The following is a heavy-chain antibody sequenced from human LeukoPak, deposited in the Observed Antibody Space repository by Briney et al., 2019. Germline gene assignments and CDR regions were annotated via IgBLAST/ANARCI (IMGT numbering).Heavy chain of an antibody. CDR2: ISTSSETI. CDR3: AREYTAMVTYYGMDV. J-gene: IGHJ6*02. CDR1: GFTFSYYN. Sequence: GGSLRLSCVASGFTFSYYNMNWVRQAPGKGLEWFSYISTSSETIYYADSVKGRFTISRDNSKNTLYLQMNSLRAEDTAVYYCAREYTAMVTYYGMDVWGQGTPVTVSS. V-gene: IGHV3-48*01. D-gene: IGHD5-18*01.